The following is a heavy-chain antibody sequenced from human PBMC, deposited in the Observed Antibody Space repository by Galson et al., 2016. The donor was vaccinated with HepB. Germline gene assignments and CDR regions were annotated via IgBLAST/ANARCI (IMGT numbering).Heavy chain of an antibody. J-gene: IGHJ4*02. CDR3: AKDLFAVMD. D-gene: IGHD6-19*01. CDR1: GFTFTSYG. Sequence: SLRLSCAASGFTFTSYGMSWVRLAPGKGLEWVSGIRGSGADTYYADSVKGRFTISRDNSKNTVYLQMNSLRVDDTAVYYCAKDLFAVMDWGQGTLVTVSS. CDR2: IRGSGADT. V-gene: IGHV3-23*01.